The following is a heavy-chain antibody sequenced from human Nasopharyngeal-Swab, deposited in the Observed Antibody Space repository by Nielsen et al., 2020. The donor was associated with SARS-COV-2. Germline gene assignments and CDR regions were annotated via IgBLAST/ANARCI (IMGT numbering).Heavy chain of an antibody. V-gene: IGHV1-69*13. CDR1: RGTFSSYA. D-gene: IGHD6-19*01. CDR2: IIPIFGTA. J-gene: IGHJ4*02. Sequence: SVKVSCKASRGTFSSYAISWVRQAPGQGLEWMGGIIPIFGTANYAQKFQGRVTITADESTSTAYMELSSLRSEDTAVYYCARSEVLIAVAGTYYFDYWGQGTLVTVSS. CDR3: ARSEVLIAVAGTYYFDY.